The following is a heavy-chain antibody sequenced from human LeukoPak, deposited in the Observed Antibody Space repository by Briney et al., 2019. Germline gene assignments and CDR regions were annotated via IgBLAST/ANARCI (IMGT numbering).Heavy chain of an antibody. CDR3: ARGPMAYSYGSHYYFDY. Sequence: GASVKVSCKASGYTFTGYYMHWVRQAPGQGLEWMGWINPNSGGTNYAQKFQGRVTMTRDTSISTAYMELSRLRSDDTAVYYCARGPMAYSYGSHYYFDYWGQGTLVTVSS. CDR1: GYTFTGYY. CDR2: INPNSGGT. J-gene: IGHJ4*02. D-gene: IGHD5-18*01. V-gene: IGHV1-2*02.